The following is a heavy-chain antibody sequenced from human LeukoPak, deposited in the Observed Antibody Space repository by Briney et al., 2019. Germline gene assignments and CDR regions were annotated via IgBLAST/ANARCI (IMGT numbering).Heavy chain of an antibody. CDR3: ARGSRGYSYG. CDR2: IYYSAST. D-gene: IGHD5-18*01. Sequence: SETLSLTCTVSGGSVSSGSYYWSWIRQPPRKGLEWIGYIYYSASTNYNPTLKSRVTVSVDTSNNQFSLNLSSVTAADTAVYYCARGSRGYSYGWGQGTLVTVSS. CDR1: GGSVSSGSYY. J-gene: IGHJ4*02. V-gene: IGHV4-61*01.